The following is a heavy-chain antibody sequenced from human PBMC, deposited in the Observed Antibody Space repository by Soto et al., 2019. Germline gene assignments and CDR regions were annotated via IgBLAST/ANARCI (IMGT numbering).Heavy chain of an antibody. V-gene: IGHV1-18*01. CDR1: GYTFTSYG. D-gene: IGHD2-15*01. CDR3: ARARDLIVVVVAATLNSPWFDP. J-gene: IGHJ5*02. CDR2: ISAYNGNT. Sequence: ASVKVSCKASGYTFTSYGISWVRQAPGQGLEWMGWISAYNGNTNYAQKLQGRVTMTTDTSTSTAYMELRSLRSDDTAVYYCARARDLIVVVVAATLNSPWFDPWGQGTLVTVSS.